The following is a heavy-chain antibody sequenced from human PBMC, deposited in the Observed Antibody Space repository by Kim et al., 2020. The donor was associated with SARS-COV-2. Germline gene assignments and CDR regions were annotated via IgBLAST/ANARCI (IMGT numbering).Heavy chain of an antibody. D-gene: IGHD3-22*01. V-gene: IGHV3-15*01. CDR1: GFTFSNAW. Sequence: GGSLRLSCAASGFTFSNAWMSWVRQAPGKGLEWVGRIKSKTDGGTTDYAAPVKGRFTISRDDSKNTLYLQMNSLKTEDTAVYYCTTEYYYDSSGYYYVSYWGQGTLVTVSS. CDR3: TTEYYYDSSGYYYVSY. CDR2: IKSKTDGGTT. J-gene: IGHJ4*02.